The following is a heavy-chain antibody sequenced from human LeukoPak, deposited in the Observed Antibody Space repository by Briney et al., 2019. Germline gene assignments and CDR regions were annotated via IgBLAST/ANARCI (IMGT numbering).Heavy chain of an antibody. V-gene: IGHV4-34*01. CDR2: INHNGST. D-gene: IGHD3-10*01. CDR3: ARGHAGYYGSENFFVGRY. Sequence: SETLSLTCAVYGGSFTGYYGSWIRQPPGKGLKWIGEINHNGSTNYNPSLMSPVTISVDTSNNQCSLKLSSVTAADTAVYYCARGHAGYYGSENFFVGRYWSQGTLVTVSS. CDR1: GGSFTGYY. J-gene: IGHJ4*02.